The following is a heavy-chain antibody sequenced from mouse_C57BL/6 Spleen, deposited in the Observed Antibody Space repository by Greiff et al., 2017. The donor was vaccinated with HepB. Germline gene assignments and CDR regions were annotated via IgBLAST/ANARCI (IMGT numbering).Heavy chain of an antibody. Sequence: VMLVESGPGLVQPSQSLSITCTVSGFSFTSYGVHWVRQSPGKGLEWLGVIWSGGSTDYNAAFISRLSISKDNSKSQVFFKMNSLQADDTAIYYCARNGLGGLWFAYWGQGTLVTVSA. D-gene: IGHD4-1*01. J-gene: IGHJ3*01. CDR3: ARNGLGGLWFAY. V-gene: IGHV2-2*01. CDR1: GFSFTSYG. CDR2: IWSGGST.